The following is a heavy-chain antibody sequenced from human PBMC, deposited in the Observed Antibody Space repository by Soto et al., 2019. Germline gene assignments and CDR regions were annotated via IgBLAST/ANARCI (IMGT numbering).Heavy chain of an antibody. CDR1: GGSISSGGYY. Sequence: QVQLQESGPGLVKPSQTLSLTCTVSGGSISSGGYYWSWIRQHPGKGLEWIGYIYYSGSTYYNPSLKSRVTLSVDTSKNHSSLKLSSVPAAETALYSCARDGVWGGGGAFYIWGQGTMVTVSS. D-gene: IGHD3-16*01. CDR2: IYYSGST. CDR3: ARDGVWGGGGAFYI. J-gene: IGHJ3*02. V-gene: IGHV4-31*03.